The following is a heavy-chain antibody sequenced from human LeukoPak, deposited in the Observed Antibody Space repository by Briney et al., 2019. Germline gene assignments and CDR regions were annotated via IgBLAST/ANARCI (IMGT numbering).Heavy chain of an antibody. CDR1: GGSISSGDYY. CDR2: IYYSGST. CDR3: ARVSYCGGDCYLGYEYFQH. Sequence: PSETLSLTCTVSGGSISSGDYYWSWIRQPPGKGLEWIGYIYYSGSTYYNPSLKSRVTISVDTSKNQFPLKLSSVTAADTAVYYCARVSYCGGDCYLGYEYFQHWGQGTLVTVSS. D-gene: IGHD2-21*01. V-gene: IGHV4-30-4*08. J-gene: IGHJ1*01.